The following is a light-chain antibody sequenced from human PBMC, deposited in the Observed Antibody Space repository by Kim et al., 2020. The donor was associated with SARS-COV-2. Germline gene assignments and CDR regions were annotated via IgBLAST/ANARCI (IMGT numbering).Light chain of an antibody. CDR2: LGS. J-gene: IGKJ2*01. CDR1: QSLLHSNGYNY. V-gene: IGKV2-28*01. Sequence: DLVMTQSPLSLPVTPGEPASISCRSSQSLLHSNGYNYLDWYLQKPGQSPQLLIYLGSNRASGVPDRFSGSGSGTDFTLKISRVEAEDVEVYYCMQALQTPYTFGQGTKLEI. CDR3: MQALQTPYT.